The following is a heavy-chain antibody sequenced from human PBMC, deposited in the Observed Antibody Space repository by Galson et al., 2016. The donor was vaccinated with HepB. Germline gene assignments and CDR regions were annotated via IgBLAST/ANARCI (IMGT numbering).Heavy chain of an antibody. J-gene: IGHJ4*02. Sequence: SLRLSCAASGFTVSNNYMTWVRQAPGKGLEWVSFIYSGGGTYYSDSVKGRSTLSSDSSTNTLYLHVGSLRPEDMAVYYCVRVGSGYDYWGQGTLVTVSS. V-gene: IGHV3-53*05. CDR3: VRVGSGYDY. CDR1: GFTVSNNY. D-gene: IGHD3-22*01. CDR2: IYSGGGT.